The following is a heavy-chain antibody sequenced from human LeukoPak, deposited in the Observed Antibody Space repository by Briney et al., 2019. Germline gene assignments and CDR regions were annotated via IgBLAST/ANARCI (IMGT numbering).Heavy chain of an antibody. V-gene: IGHV4-59*01. D-gene: IGHD6-13*01. J-gene: IGHJ4*02. CDR1: GDSIIDYY. CDR3: ARAVSGQQLDY. Sequence: KPSETLSLTCSVSGDSIIDYYWNWIRQPPGKGLEWIGYIYYSGSTNYNPSLKSRVTISVDTSKNQFSLKLSSVTAADTAVYYCARAVSGQQLDYWGQGTLVTVSS. CDR2: IYYSGST.